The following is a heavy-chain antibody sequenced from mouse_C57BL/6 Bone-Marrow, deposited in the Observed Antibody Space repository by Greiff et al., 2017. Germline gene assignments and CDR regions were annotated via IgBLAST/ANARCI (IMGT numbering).Heavy chain of an antibody. Sequence: EVKLLESGAELVRPGASVKLSCTASGFNFKDYYIHWVKQRPEQGLEWIGWIDPEIGDTEYASKFQGKATITSDKSSNTAYLQLSSLTSEDPAGYCCSSFGGNYFDFWGQGTPLTVAS. J-gene: IGHJ2*01. CDR1: GFNFKDYY. CDR3: SSFGGNYFDF. D-gene: IGHD1-1*02. V-gene: IGHV14-4*01. CDR2: IDPEIGDT.